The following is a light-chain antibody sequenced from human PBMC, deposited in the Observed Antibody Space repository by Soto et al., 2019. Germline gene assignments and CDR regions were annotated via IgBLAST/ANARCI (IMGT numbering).Light chain of an antibody. J-gene: IGKJ1*01. CDR3: QQYNSAPPT. Sequence: DIQETKSPASLSASVGDRVTITCRASQGISNYLACYQQKPGKVPKLLIYAASTLQSGVPSRFSGSGSGTDFTLTISSLQPEDVATYYCQQYNSAPPTFGQGTKVDIK. V-gene: IGKV1-27*01. CDR2: AAS. CDR1: QGISNY.